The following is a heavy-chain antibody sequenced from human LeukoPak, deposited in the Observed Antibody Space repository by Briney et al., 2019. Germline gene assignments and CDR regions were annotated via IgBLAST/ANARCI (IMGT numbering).Heavy chain of an antibody. CDR2: ISYTENT. J-gene: IGHJ4*02. CDR3: TREPYTVTGGV. D-gene: IGHD4-17*01. V-gene: IGHV4-59*01. Sequence: SETLSLTCTVSGGSISNYYWSWIRQPPGKGLEWIGYISYTENTDYNTSLRSRVTISVDTSKNQFSLTLTSVTAADTAVYYCTREPYTVTGGVWGQGTRVTVSS. CDR1: GGSISNYY.